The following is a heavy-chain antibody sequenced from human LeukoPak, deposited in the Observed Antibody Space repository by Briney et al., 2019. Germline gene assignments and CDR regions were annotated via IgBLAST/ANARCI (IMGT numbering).Heavy chain of an antibody. CDR3: TSEDQGGFDY. CDR2: IKSKTDGGTT. J-gene: IGHJ4*02. V-gene: IGHV3-15*01. CDR1: GFIFSSHE. Sequence: GGSLRLSCAAFGFIFSSHEMNWVRQAPGKGLEWVGRIKSKTDGGTTDYAAPVKGRFTVSRDDLKNTLYLQMNSLKTEDTGVYYCTSEDQGGFDYWGQGTLVTVSS. D-gene: IGHD1-26*01.